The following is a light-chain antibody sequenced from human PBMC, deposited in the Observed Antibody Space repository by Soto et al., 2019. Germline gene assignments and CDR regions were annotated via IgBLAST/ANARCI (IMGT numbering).Light chain of an antibody. Sequence: QSALTQPASVSGSPGRSITISCTGTSSDVGGYNYVSWYQQHPGNAPKLMIYDVSNRPSGISNRFSGSKSGNTASLTISGLQAEDEADYFCISYTRSSTYVFGTGTKVTVL. J-gene: IGLJ1*01. CDR1: SSDVGGYNY. CDR3: ISYTRSSTYV. V-gene: IGLV2-14*01. CDR2: DVS.